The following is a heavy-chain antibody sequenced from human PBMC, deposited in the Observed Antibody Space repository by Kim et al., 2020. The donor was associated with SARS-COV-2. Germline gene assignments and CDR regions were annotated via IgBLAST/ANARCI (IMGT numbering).Heavy chain of an antibody. D-gene: IGHD6-13*01. CDR3: ARASDLAGIAAALRDAGAFDI. J-gene: IGHJ3*02. CDR2: INAGNGNT. Sequence: ASVKVSCKASGYTFTSYAMHWVRQAPGQRLEWMGWINAGNGNTKYSQKFQGRVTITRDTSASTAHMELSSLRSEDTAVYYCARASDLAGIAAALRDAGAFDIWGQGTMVTVSS. CDR1: GYTFTSYA. V-gene: IGHV1-3*01.